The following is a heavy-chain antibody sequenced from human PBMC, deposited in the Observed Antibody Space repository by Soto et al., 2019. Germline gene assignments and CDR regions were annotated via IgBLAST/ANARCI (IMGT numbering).Heavy chain of an antibody. CDR3: ARGVLEWLLRDSYYYYMDV. V-gene: IGHV4-59*01. CDR2: TDDSGST. D-gene: IGHD3-3*01. J-gene: IGHJ6*03. CDR1: GDSIGSSY. Sequence: PSETLSLTCTVSGDSIGSSYWNWIRQAPGKGLEWIGYTDDSGSTNYNPSLKSRVNLSVDMSKNQFSLKLSSVTAADTAVYYCARGVLEWLLRDSYYYYMDVWGKGTTVTVSS.